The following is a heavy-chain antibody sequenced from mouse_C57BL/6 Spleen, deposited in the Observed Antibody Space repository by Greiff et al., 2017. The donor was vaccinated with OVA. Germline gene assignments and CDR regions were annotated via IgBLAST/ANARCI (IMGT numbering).Heavy chain of an antibody. CDR3: ARSEVTRGIDY. Sequence: VQLQQSGAELVRPGTSVKVSCKASGYAFTNYLIEWVKQRPGQGLEWIGVINPGSGGTNYNEKFKGKATLTADKSSSTAYMQLSSLTSEASAVDFCARSEVTRGIDYWGQGTSVTVSS. D-gene: IGHD2-2*01. CDR1: GYAFTNYL. V-gene: IGHV1-54*01. J-gene: IGHJ4*01. CDR2: INPGSGGT.